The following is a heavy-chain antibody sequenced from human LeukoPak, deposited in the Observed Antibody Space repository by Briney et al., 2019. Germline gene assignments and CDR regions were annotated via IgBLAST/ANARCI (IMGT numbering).Heavy chain of an antibody. J-gene: IGHJ4*02. V-gene: IGHV3-30*02. CDR2: IRYDGSNK. D-gene: IGHD3-3*01. Sequence: PGGSLRLSCAASGFTFSSYGMHWVRQAPGKGLEWVAFIRYDGSNKYYADSVKGRFTISRDNSRNTLYLQMNSLRAEDTAVYYCAKDPPGPYEFWSGYTMGLFDYWGQGTLVTVSS. CDR1: GFTFSSYG. CDR3: AKDPPGPYEFWSGYTMGLFDY.